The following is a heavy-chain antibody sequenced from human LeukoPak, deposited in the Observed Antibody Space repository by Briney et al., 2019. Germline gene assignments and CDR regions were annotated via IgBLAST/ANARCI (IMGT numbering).Heavy chain of an antibody. CDR1: GFTFSSYG. J-gene: IGHJ4*02. V-gene: IGHV3-74*01. D-gene: IGHD3-9*01. CDR2: INSDGSST. CDR3: ARVAYYDILTGCFDY. Sequence: GGTLRLSCAASGFTFSSYGMSWVRQAPGKGLVWVSRINSDGSSTSYADSVKGRFTISRDNAKNTLYLQMNSLRAEDTAVYYCARVAYYDILTGCFDYWGQGTLVTVSS.